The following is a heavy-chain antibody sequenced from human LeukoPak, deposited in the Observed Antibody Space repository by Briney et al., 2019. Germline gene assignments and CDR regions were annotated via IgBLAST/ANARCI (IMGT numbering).Heavy chain of an antibody. CDR2: INQDAREI. D-gene: IGHD2-21*02. V-gene: IGHV3-7*01. CDR1: GFTFSTYW. Sequence: PGGSLRLSCAASGFTFSTYWMNWYRQAPGKGLEWVGNINQDAREINYVDSVRGRFTISRDNAKNSLHLQMNSLRAEDTAVYYCATDRDNSDWQKRFDSWGQGTLVTVTP. J-gene: IGHJ4*02. CDR3: ATDRDNSDWQKRFDS.